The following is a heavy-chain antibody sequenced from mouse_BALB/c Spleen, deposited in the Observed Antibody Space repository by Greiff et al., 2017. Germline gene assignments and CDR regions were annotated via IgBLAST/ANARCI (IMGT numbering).Heavy chain of an antibody. J-gene: IGHJ3*01. D-gene: IGHD1-3*01. CDR1: GDSITSGY. CDR2: ISYSGST. Sequence: EVKLMESGPSLVKPSQTLSLTCSVTGDSITSGYWNWIRKFPGNKLEYMGYISYSGSTYYNPSLKSRISITRDTSKNQYYLQLNSVTTEDTATYYCARYKGRSEGFAYWGQGTLVTVSA. V-gene: IGHV3-8*02. CDR3: ARYKGRSEGFAY.